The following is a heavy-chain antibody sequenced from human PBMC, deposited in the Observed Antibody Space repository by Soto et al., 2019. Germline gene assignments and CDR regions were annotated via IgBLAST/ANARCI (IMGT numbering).Heavy chain of an antibody. CDR2: ISGSGGST. Sequence: GGSLRLSCAASGFTFSSYAMSWVRQAPGKGLEWVSAISGSGGSTYYADSVKGRFTISRDNSKNTLYLQTNSLRAEDTAVYYCAQVQYSSRFDYWGQGTTVTVSS. CDR3: AQVQYSSRFDY. CDR1: GFTFSSYA. V-gene: IGHV3-23*01. J-gene: IGHJ4*03. D-gene: IGHD6-6*01.